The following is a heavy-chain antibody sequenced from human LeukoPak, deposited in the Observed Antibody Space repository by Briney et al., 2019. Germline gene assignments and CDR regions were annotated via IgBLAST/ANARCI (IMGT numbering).Heavy chain of an antibody. D-gene: IGHD2-2*01. CDR3: AATLGGYCSSTSCYGNAFDI. Sequence: PGGSLRLSRVASGFTFDDYAMHWVRQAPGKGLEWVSGISWNSGSIGYADSVKGRFTITRDNAKNSLYLQMNSLRAEDMALYYCAATLGGYCSSTSCYGNAFDIWGQGTMVTVSS. J-gene: IGHJ3*02. V-gene: IGHV3-9*03. CDR1: GFTFDDYA. CDR2: ISWNSGSI.